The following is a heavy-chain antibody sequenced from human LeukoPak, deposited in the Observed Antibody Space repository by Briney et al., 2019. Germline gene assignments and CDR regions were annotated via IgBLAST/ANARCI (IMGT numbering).Heavy chain of an antibody. V-gene: IGHV1-24*01. D-gene: IGHD2-2*03. CDR2: FDPEDGET. Sequence: ASVKVSCKVSGYTLTELSMHWVRQAPGKGLEWMGGFDPEDGETIYAQKFQGRVTMSEDTSTDTAYMELSSLRSEDTAVYYCATLVLDIVVVPAARNNPDQFDYWGQGTLVTVSS. J-gene: IGHJ4*02. CDR3: ATLVLDIVVVPAARNNPDQFDY. CDR1: GYTLTELS.